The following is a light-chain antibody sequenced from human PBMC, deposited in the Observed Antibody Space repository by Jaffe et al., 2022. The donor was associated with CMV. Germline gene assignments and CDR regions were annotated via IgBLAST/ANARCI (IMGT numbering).Light chain of an antibody. CDR1: QSISTY. J-gene: IGKJ1*01. CDR2: AAS. Sequence: DIQMTQSPSSLSASVGDRVTITCRASQSISTYLNWYQQKPGKAPKLLIYAASNLQTGVPSRFSGGGSGTDFTLTISSLQREDFATYYCQQCYSTPRTFGQGTKVEIK. V-gene: IGKV1-39*01. CDR3: QQCYSTPRT.